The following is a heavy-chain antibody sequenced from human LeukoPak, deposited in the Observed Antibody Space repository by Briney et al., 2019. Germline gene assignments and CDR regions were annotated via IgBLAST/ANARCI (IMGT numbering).Heavy chain of an antibody. CDR2: IYYSGGT. CDR3: ARDLKGTVTDY. CDR1: GGSISSGDYY. D-gene: IGHD4-17*01. Sequence: PSETLSLTCTVSGGSISSGDYYWSWIRQPPGKGLEWIGYIYYSGGTYYNPSLKSRVTISVDTSKNQFSLKLSSVTAADTAVYYCARDLKGTVTDYWGQGTLVTVSS. J-gene: IGHJ4*02. V-gene: IGHV4-30-4*01.